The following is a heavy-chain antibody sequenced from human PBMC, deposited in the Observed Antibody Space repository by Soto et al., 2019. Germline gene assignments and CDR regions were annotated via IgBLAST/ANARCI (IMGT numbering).Heavy chain of an antibody. V-gene: IGHV4-39*01. J-gene: IGHJ4*02. D-gene: IGHD3-16*01. CDR3: ARLDCYGGLIDY. CDR2: IYYTGSP. Sequence: QLQLQESDPGLVRPSETLSLTCTVSGGSISSTSHYWGWVRQPPGKGLEWIGSIYYTGSPYFRPSLRSRVTISVDTSKNQFSLKLNSETAADTAVYFCARLDCYGGLIDYWGQGTLVTVSS. CDR1: GGSISSTSHY.